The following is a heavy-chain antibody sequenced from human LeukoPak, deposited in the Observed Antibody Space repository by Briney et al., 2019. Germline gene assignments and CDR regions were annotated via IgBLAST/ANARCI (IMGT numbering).Heavy chain of an antibody. V-gene: IGHV4-39*01. CDR2: IYYSGST. CDR3: ARHFDLYYGMDV. J-gene: IGHJ6*02. D-gene: IGHD3-9*01. Sequence: SETLSLTCTVSGGSINSRSYYWGWIRQPPGKGLEWIGSIYYSGSTYNNPSLKSRVTISEDTSKNQFSPKVSSVTAADTAVYYCARHFDLYYGMDVWGQGTAVTVSS. CDR1: GGSINSRSYY.